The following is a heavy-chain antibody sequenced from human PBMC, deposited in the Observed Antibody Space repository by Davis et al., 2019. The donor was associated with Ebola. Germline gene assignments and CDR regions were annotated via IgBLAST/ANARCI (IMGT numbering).Heavy chain of an antibody. J-gene: IGHJ6*03. V-gene: IGHV1-18*04. CDR1: GYSLITYG. CDR2: ISAYNGNT. CDR3: ARDGSESYYYYYYMDV. Sequence: AASVKVSCKASGYSLITYGINWVRQAPGQGLEWMGWISAYNGNTNYAQKLQGRVTMTTDTSTSTAYMELRSLRSDDTAVYYCARDGSESYYYYYYMDVWGKGTTVTVSS. D-gene: IGHD3-10*01.